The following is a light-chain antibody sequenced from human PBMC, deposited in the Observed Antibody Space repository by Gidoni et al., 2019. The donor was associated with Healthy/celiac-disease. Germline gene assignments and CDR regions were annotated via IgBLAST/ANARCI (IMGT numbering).Light chain of an antibody. Sequence: DLEMTHTPSSLSAYVGDRVTITCRASQSIHSYLNWYQQKPGKAPKLLIYAASSLQSGVPSRVSGSGSGTDFTLTISSLQPEDFATYYCQQSYSTPPYTFGQGTKLEIK. CDR1: QSIHSY. V-gene: IGKV1-39*01. J-gene: IGKJ2*01. CDR2: AAS. CDR3: QQSYSTPPYT.